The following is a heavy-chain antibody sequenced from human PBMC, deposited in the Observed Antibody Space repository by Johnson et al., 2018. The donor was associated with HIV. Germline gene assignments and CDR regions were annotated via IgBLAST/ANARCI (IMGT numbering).Heavy chain of an antibody. V-gene: IGHV3-23*04. CDR2: ISGSGGST. J-gene: IGHJ1*01. D-gene: IGHD4-17*01. CDR3: ARHAGGDFTYGLFQH. CDR1: GFTFDDYA. Sequence: EVQLVESGGGLVQPGRSLRLSCAASGFTFDDYAMHWVRQAPGKGLEWVSGISGSGGSTYYADSVKGRFTISRDNSKNTLYLQMNSLRAEDTALYYCARHAGGDFTYGLFQHWGRGTLVTVSS.